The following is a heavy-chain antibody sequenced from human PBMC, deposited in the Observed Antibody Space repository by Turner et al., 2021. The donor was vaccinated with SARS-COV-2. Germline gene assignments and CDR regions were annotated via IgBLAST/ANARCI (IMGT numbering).Heavy chain of an antibody. Sequence: QLQLQESGPGLVKPSETLSLTCTVSSGSISSSAYYWGWIRQPPGKGLEWIVSFFYSGSTYYSPSLKSRITISVDTSKNQFSLNLSSVTAADTAVYYCARQVSILGRWLAPFDSWGQGTLVTVSS. D-gene: IGHD6-19*01. CDR1: SGSISSSAYY. CDR3: ARQVSILGRWLAPFDS. V-gene: IGHV4-39*01. CDR2: FFYSGST. J-gene: IGHJ4*02.